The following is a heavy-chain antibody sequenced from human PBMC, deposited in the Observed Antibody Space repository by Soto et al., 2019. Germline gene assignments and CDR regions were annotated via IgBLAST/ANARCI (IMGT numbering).Heavy chain of an antibody. J-gene: IGHJ5*02. CDR2: IIPIFGTA. V-gene: IGHV1-69*13. D-gene: IGHD2-8*01. CDR1: GGTFSSYA. Sequence: ASVKVSCKASGGTFSSYAISWVRQAPGQGLEWMGGIIPIFGTANYAQKFQGRVTITADESTSTAYMELSSLRSEDTAVYYCARSRGVFDWFDPWGQGALVTVSS. CDR3: ARSRGVFDWFDP.